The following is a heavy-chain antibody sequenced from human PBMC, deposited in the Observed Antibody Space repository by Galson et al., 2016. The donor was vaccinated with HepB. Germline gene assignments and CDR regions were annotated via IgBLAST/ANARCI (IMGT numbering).Heavy chain of an antibody. V-gene: IGHV1-18*04. CDR1: GYTFTTNG. Sequence: SVKVSCKASGYTFTTNGISWVRQAPGQGLEWMGWISAHNGDTNSPQKLQGRVTLTTDTSTRTAYMELRSLKSDDTAVYYCARDRDRNLDYWGQGTLVTVSS. CDR3: ARDRDRNLDY. CDR2: ISAHNGDT. D-gene: IGHD5-24*01. J-gene: IGHJ4*02.